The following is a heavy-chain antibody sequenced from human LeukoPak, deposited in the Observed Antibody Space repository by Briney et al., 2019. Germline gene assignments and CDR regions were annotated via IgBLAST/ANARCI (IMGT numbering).Heavy chain of an antibody. CDR2: IYHSGST. J-gene: IGHJ4*02. D-gene: IGHD6-13*01. CDR1: GGSISSYY. V-gene: IGHV4-38-2*02. Sequence: SETLSLTCTVSGGSISSYYWSWIRQPPGKGLEWIGSIYHSGSTYYNPSLKSRVTISVDTSKNQFSLKLSSVTAADTAVYYCARAFSTSWYSFDYWGQGTLVTVSS. CDR3: ARAFSTSWYSFDY.